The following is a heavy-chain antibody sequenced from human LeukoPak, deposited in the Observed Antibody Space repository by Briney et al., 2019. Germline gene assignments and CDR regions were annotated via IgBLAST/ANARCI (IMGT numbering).Heavy chain of an antibody. D-gene: IGHD2-15*01. J-gene: IGHJ6*02. CDR1: GDTFATYW. V-gene: IGHV5-51*01. CDR2: IFPFDSDT. CDR3: ARPVGVAATDGMDV. Sequence: GESLKISCQGSGDTFATYWIAWVRQMPGKGLELMGSIFPFDSDTRYSPSFQGQVTFSADKSINTAFLQWSSLKASDTAMYYCARPVGVAATDGMDVWGQGTTVTVSS.